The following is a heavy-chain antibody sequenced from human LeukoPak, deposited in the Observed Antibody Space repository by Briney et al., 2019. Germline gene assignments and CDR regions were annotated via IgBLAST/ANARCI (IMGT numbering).Heavy chain of an antibody. CDR2: MNPNSGNT. V-gene: IGHV1-8*01. Sequence: AASVEVSCKASGYTFTSYDINWVRQATGQGLEWMGWMNPNSGNTGYAQKFQGRVTMTRNTSISTAYMELSSLRSEDTAVCYCASGSLWWSYNVDYWGQGTLVTVSS. J-gene: IGHJ4*02. CDR3: ASGSLWWSYNVDY. D-gene: IGHD4/OR15-4a*01. CDR1: GYTFTSYD.